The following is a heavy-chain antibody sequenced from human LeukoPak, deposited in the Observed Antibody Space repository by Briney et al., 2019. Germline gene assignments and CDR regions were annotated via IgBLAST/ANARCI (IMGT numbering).Heavy chain of an antibody. D-gene: IGHD1-1*01. J-gene: IGHJ4*02. CDR3: ARGPNWNAGIYYLDY. CDR1: GYSFTIYD. Sequence: ASVKVSCKASGYSFTIYDINWVRQATGQGLEWMGWMNPNSGNTGYAQKFQGRVTMTRDTSISTAYMELSSLRSEDTAVYYCARGPNWNAGIYYLDYWGQGTLVTVSS. CDR2: MNPNSGNT. V-gene: IGHV1-8*01.